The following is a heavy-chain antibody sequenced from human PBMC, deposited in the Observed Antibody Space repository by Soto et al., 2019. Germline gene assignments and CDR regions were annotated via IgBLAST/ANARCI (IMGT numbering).Heavy chain of an antibody. Sequence: PSETLSLTCTVSGGSISSYYWSWIRQPPGKGLEWIGYIYYSGSTNYNPSLKSRVTISVDTSKNQFSLKLSSVTAADTAVYYCARHQGGYGSPSHYYYYMDVWGKGTTVTVSS. CDR2: IYYSGST. CDR3: ARHQGGYGSPSHYYYYMDV. V-gene: IGHV4-59*08. D-gene: IGHD3-22*01. CDR1: GGSISSYY. J-gene: IGHJ6*03.